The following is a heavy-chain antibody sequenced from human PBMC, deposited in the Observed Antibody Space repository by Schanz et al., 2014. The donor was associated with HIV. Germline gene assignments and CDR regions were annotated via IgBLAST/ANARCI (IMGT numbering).Heavy chain of an antibody. CDR3: AFRSGWYVN. CDR2: IIPIFGTT. D-gene: IGHD6-19*01. V-gene: IGHV1-69*01. J-gene: IGHJ4*02. CDR1: GNTFTGYY. Sequence: QVQLVQSGDEVTKPGASVKVSCKTSGNTFTGYYVHWVRQAPGQGLEWMGGIIPIFGTTNYAQKFQGRVTITADESTSTAYMELRSLRSDDTAVYYCAFRSGWYVNWGQGTLVTVSS.